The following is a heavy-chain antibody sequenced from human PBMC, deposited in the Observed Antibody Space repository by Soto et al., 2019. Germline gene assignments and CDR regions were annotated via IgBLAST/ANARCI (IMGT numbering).Heavy chain of an antibody. J-gene: IGHJ4*02. Sequence: QLQLQESGSGLVKPSQTLSLTCAVSGGSISSGGYSWSWIRQPTGKVLAWIGYIYHSGSTYYNPSLKSRVTISVDRSKNQFSLKLSSVTAADTSVYYCASSHAGAHIPAAFHWGQGTLVTVSS. D-gene: IGHD6-13*01. V-gene: IGHV4-30-2*01. CDR3: ASSHAGAHIPAAFH. CDR1: GGSISSGGYS. CDR2: IYHSGST.